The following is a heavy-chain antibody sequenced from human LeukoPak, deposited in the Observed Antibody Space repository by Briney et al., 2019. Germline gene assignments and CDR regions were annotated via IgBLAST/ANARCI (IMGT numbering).Heavy chain of an antibody. CDR3: ARDPSSSSGWYYYTDV. J-gene: IGHJ6*03. D-gene: IGHD6-19*01. CDR2: ISSSSSYI. V-gene: IGHV3-21*01. Sequence: GGSLRLSCAASGFTFSSYSMNWVRQAPGKGLEWVSSISSSSSYIYYADSVKGRFTISRDNAKNSLYLQMNSLRAEDTAVYYCARDPSSSSGWYYYTDVWGKGTTVTVSS. CDR1: GFTFSSYS.